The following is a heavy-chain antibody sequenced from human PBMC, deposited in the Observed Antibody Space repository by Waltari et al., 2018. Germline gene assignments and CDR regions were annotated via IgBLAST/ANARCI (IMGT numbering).Heavy chain of an antibody. D-gene: IGHD6-19*01. CDR3: ARVKGSSGWFDAFDI. J-gene: IGHJ3*02. Sequence: QVQLQESGPGLVKPSQTLSLTCTVSGGSISRGRHYWSWIRQPAGKGLEWIGRIYTRGSTNYNPSLKSRVTISVDTSKNHFSLNLSSVTAADTAVYFCARVKGSSGWFDAFDIWGQGTMVTVSS. V-gene: IGHV4-61*02. CDR2: IYTRGST. CDR1: GGSISRGRHY.